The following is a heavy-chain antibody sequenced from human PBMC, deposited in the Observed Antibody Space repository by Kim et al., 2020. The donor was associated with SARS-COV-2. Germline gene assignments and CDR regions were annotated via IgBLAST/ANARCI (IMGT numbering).Heavy chain of an antibody. Sequence: ASVKVSCKASGYTFIGNYIHWVRQAPGQGLEWMGWISPNSGATEYAQKFQGRVSMTSDTSINTAYLDLTNLRSGDTAVFYCASVDYASRDPFDNWGQGTLVHVSS. V-gene: IGHV1-2*02. CDR1: GYTFIGNY. CDR3: ASVDYASRDPFDN. CDR2: ISPNSGAT. D-gene: IGHD3-10*01. J-gene: IGHJ4*02.